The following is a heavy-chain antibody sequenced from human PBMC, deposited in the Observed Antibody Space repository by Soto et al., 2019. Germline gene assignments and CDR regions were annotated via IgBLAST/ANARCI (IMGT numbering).Heavy chain of an antibody. CDR2: INPSGGST. J-gene: IGHJ1*01. D-gene: IGHD3-22*01. CDR1: GYTFINFY. Sequence: QVQLVQSGAEVKKPGASVKLSCKASGYTFINFYMNWVRQAPGQRPEWMAIINPSGGSTRYAHEFQGRLTVTTDTSTSNVYMELSSLRSDDTAVYYCVRDSQDNSGYNYVTEYFKHWGQGTLVTVTS. V-gene: IGHV1-46*03. CDR3: VRDSQDNSGYNYVTEYFKH.